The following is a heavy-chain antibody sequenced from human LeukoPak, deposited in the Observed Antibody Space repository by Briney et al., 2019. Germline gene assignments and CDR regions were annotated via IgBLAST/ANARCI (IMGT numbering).Heavy chain of an antibody. Sequence: SETLSLTCTVSGGSISSYYWSWIRQPAGKGLEWIGRIYSSGSANYNPSLRSRVTMSVDMSKNQFSLKVTSVTAADTAVYYCARDRSLDGYNGYWGQGTLVTVSS. CDR3: ARDRSLDGYNGY. J-gene: IGHJ4*02. CDR2: IYSSGSA. D-gene: IGHD1-26*01. CDR1: GGSISSYY. V-gene: IGHV4-4*07.